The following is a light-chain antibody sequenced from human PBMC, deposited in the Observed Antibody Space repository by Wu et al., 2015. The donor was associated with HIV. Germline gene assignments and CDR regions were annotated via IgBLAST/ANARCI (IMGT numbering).Light chain of an antibody. J-gene: IGKJ1*01. Sequence: QLTQSPHSLSASVGDRVTITCRASQGINNFLAWYQQKPGKAPKLLVYGASTLQSGVPSRFSGSGAGTDFTLTISSLQPDDFATYYCQQYDRYSWTFGQGTKVEIK. CDR2: GAS. CDR3: QQYDRYSWT. V-gene: IGKV1-16*01. CDR1: QGINNF.